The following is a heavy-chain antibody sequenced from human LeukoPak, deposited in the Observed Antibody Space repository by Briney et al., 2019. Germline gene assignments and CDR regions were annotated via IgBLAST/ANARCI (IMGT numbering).Heavy chain of an antibody. CDR1: GFTFSSYG. Sequence: GGSLRLSCAASGFTFSSYGMHWVRQAPGKGLEWVAVIWYDGSNKYYADSVKGRFTISRDNSKNTLYLQMNSLRAEDTAVYYCAKVGRYCSSTSCLEVLYYYYMDVWGKGTTVTVSS. CDR3: AKVGRYCSSTSCLEVLYYYYMDV. D-gene: IGHD2-2*01. J-gene: IGHJ6*03. V-gene: IGHV3-33*06. CDR2: IWYDGSNK.